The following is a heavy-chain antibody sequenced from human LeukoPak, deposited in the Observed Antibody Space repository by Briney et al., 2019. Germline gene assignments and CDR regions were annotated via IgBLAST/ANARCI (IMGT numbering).Heavy chain of an antibody. CDR1: GGSITSHP. D-gene: IGHD3-16*02. CDR2: ISSSGST. V-gene: IGHV4-59*08. Sequence: PSETLSLTCNVSGGSITSHPRSWIRQPPGKGLEWIGYISSSGSTNFHPSFKSRVTISADRSKNQISLRMRSVTAADTAVYYCARHRYDYFDYWGQGTLVTVSS. J-gene: IGHJ4*02. CDR3: ARHRYDYFDY.